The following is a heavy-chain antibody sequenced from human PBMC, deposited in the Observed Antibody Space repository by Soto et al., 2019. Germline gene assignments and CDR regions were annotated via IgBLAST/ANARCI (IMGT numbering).Heavy chain of an antibody. CDR2: IYYSGST. J-gene: IGHJ4*02. Sequence: PSETLSLTCTVSGGSTSRSSYYWGWIRQPPGKGLEWIGSIYYSGSTYYNPSLKSRVTISVDTSKNQFSLKLSSVTAADTAVYYCVSSVVVAATSGYYFDYWGQGTLVTVSS. CDR3: VSSVVVAATSGYYFDY. D-gene: IGHD2-15*01. V-gene: IGHV4-39*01. CDR1: GGSTSRSSYY.